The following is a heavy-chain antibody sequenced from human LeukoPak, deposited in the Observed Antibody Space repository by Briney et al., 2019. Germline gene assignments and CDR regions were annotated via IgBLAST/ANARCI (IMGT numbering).Heavy chain of an antibody. Sequence: PPETLSLTCTVSGGSISSYYWSWIRQPPGKGLEWIGYIYYSGSTNYNPSLKSRVTISVDTSKNQFSLKLSSVTAADTAVYYCARVGRDYGSGSYYTMSIYYFDYWGQGTLVTVSS. D-gene: IGHD3-10*01. CDR1: GGSISSYY. CDR3: ARVGRDYGSGSYYTMSIYYFDY. CDR2: IYYSGST. J-gene: IGHJ4*02. V-gene: IGHV4-59*01.